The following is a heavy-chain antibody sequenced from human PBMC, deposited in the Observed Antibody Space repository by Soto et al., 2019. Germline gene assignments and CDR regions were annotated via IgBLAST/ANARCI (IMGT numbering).Heavy chain of an antibody. CDR3: ARDKPGFHPGCLDS. Sequence: EVQLVESGGGLVQPGWSLRLSCAASGFTFSSYWMSWVRQAPGKGLGWVANIKQEGSEKYYVDSVKGRFTISRDNAKHPLYLQMNSLRAEDTAVYYCARDKPGFHPGCLDSGGQGTLVTFSS. V-gene: IGHV3-7*03. J-gene: IGHJ4*02. CDR1: GFTFSSYW. CDR2: IKQEGSEK. D-gene: IGHD5-12*01.